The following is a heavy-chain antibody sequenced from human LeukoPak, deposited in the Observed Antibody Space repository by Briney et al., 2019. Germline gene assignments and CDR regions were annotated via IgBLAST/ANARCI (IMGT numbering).Heavy chain of an antibody. D-gene: IGHD6-13*01. CDR1: GFTFSSHA. CDR3: ARRLWAAPGAGGPFDY. V-gene: IGHV3-23*01. J-gene: IGHJ4*02. CDR2: IGGSDGTI. Sequence: GGPLRLSCAAAGFTFSSHAMSYVRHAPGKGLEWVAAIGGSDGTIYYADSARGRFTISRDNSKNTPYLQMSSLRPDDTAIYYCARRLWAAPGAGGPFDYWGQGTLVTVSS.